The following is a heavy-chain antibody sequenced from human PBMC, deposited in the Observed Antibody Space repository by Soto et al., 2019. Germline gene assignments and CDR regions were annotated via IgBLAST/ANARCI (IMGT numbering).Heavy chain of an antibody. D-gene: IGHD6-13*01. J-gene: IGHJ5*02. V-gene: IGHV4-34*01. CDR3: ARPFWEAAAGTDWFDP. Sequence: QVPLQQWGAGLLKPSETLSLTCAVYGGSFSGYYWSWIRQPPGKGLEWIGEINHSGSTNYNPSLKSRVTISVDTSKNQFSLKLSSVTAADTAVYYCARPFWEAAAGTDWFDPWGQGTLVTVSS. CDR2: INHSGST. CDR1: GGSFSGYY.